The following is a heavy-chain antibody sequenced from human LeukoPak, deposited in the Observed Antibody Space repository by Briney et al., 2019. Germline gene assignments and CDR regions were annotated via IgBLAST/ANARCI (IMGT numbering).Heavy chain of an antibody. Sequence: GASVKVSCKASGGTFSSYAISWVRQAPGQGLEWMGRIIPILGIANYAQKFQGRVTITTDESTSTAYMELSSLRSEDTAVYYRARGPFLEWPPRYYYVDVWGKGTTVTVSS. CDR2: IIPILGIA. CDR3: ARGPFLEWPPRYYYVDV. CDR1: GGTFSSYA. J-gene: IGHJ6*03. V-gene: IGHV1-69*04. D-gene: IGHD3-3*01.